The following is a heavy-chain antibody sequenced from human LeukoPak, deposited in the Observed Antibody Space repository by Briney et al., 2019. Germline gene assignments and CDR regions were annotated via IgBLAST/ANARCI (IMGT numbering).Heavy chain of an antibody. Sequence: SETLSLTCAVSGGSISSSNWWCWVRQPPGKGLEWIGEIYHSGSTNYNPSLKSRVTISVDKSKNQFSLKLSSVTAADTAVYYCARAALGYCSGGSCYHFDYWGQGTLVTVSS. J-gene: IGHJ4*02. CDR3: ARAALGYCSGGSCYHFDY. D-gene: IGHD2-15*01. CDR2: IYHSGST. CDR1: GGSISSSNW. V-gene: IGHV4-4*02.